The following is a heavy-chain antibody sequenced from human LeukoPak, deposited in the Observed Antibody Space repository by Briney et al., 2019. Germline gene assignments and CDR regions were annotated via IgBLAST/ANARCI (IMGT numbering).Heavy chain of an antibody. D-gene: IGHD3-10*01. CDR2: ISFDGGET. Sequence: GGSLRLSCAASGFTYSNYGMTWVRQTPGKGLEWVSSISFDGGETNYADSVKGRFTISRDTSKNTLYLQMDSLRAEDTAVYYCTIGRGSGYGSGSFEYWGQGTLVTVSS. J-gene: IGHJ4*02. CDR1: GFTYSNYG. V-gene: IGHV3-23*01. CDR3: TIGRGSGYGSGSFEY.